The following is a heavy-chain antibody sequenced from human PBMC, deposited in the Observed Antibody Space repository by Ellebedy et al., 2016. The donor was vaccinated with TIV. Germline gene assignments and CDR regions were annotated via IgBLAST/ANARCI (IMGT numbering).Heavy chain of an antibody. CDR3: ARDGYAYATDV. J-gene: IGHJ6*02. V-gene: IGHV3-30*03. Sequence: GGSLRLSCAASGFTFSSYGMHWVRQAPGKGLEWVAVISYDGSNKYYADSVKGRFTISRDNSKNTLYLQMSSLRAEDTALYYCARDGYAYATDVWGQGTTVTVSS. CDR1: GFTFSSYG. CDR2: ISYDGSNK. D-gene: IGHD5-18*01.